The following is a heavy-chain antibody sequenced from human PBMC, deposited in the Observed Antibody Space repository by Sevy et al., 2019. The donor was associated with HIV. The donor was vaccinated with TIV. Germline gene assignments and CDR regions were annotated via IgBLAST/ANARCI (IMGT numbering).Heavy chain of an antibody. CDR2: IRYDGSNK. D-gene: IGHD2-15*01. Sequence: GGSLRLSCAASGFTFSSYGMHWVRQAPGKGLEWVAFIRYDGSNKYYADSVKGRFTISRDNSKNTLYLQMNSLRVADTAVYYCAKGYCSGGTCPRDYYYYGMDVWGQGTTVTVSS. J-gene: IGHJ6*02. CDR3: AKGYCSGGTCPRDYYYYGMDV. V-gene: IGHV3-30*02. CDR1: GFTFSSYG.